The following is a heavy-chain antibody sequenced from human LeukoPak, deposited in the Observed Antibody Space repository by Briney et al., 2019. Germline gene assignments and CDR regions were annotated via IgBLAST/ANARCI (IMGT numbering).Heavy chain of an antibody. CDR3: ARGSPYYYGSGNWFDP. CDR2: INHSGST. Sequence: PSETLSLTCAVYGGSFSGYCWSWIRQPPGKGLEWIGEINHSGSTNYNPSLKSRVTISVDTSKNQFSLKLSSVTAADTAVYYCARGSPYYYGSGNWFDPWGQGTLVTVSS. D-gene: IGHD3-10*01. J-gene: IGHJ5*02. CDR1: GGSFSGYC. V-gene: IGHV4-34*01.